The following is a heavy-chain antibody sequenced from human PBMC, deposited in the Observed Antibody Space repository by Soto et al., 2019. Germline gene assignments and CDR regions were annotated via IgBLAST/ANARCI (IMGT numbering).Heavy chain of an antibody. Sequence: ASVKVSCKASGYTFTGYSMHWVRQAPGQGLEWMGWINPNSGVANYAQKFQGRVTMTTDTSTSTAYMELSSLRSEDTAVYYCARDKYGNSLDAFDIWGQGTMVTVSS. CDR1: GYTFTGYS. CDR3: ARDKYGNSLDAFDI. J-gene: IGHJ3*02. V-gene: IGHV1-2*02. CDR2: INPNSGVA. D-gene: IGHD4-17*01.